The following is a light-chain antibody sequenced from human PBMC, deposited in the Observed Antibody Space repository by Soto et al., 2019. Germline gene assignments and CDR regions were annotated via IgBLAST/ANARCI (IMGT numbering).Light chain of an antibody. CDR2: DVS. J-gene: IGLJ2*01. CDR3: RSYTSSSTPVV. Sequence: QSALTQPASVSGSPGQSITISCTGTSSDVGGYNYVTWYQQLPGKAPKLMIYDVSNRPSGVSNRFSGSKSGNTASLTISGLQAEDEADYYCRSYTSSSTPVVFGGGTKLPAL. V-gene: IGLV2-14*01. CDR1: SSDVGGYNY.